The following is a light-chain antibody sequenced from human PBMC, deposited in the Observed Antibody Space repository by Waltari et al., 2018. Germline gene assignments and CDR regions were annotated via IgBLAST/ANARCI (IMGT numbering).Light chain of an antibody. CDR1: QNINNY. CDR3: QQSYAIPLT. Sequence: DIQMTQSPSSLSASVGDRVTITCRASQNINNYLNWYHQTPGKAPKLLIYATSNLQSGVPSGFSGSGSGTDFTLTISSLQPEDFATYYCQQSYAIPLTFGGGTKVEI. V-gene: IGKV1-39*01. J-gene: IGKJ4*01. CDR2: ATS.